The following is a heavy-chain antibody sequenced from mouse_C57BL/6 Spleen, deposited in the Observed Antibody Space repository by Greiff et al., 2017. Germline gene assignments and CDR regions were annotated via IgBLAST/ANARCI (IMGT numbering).Heavy chain of an antibody. Sequence: VQVVESGAELARPGASVKLSCKASGYTFTSYGISWVKQRTGQGLEWIGEIYPRSGNTYYNEKFKGKATLTADKSSSTAYMELLSLTSEDSAVYVFARRDYDSYVDVWGTGTTLTVSS. J-gene: IGHJ1*03. CDR1: GYTFTSYG. D-gene: IGHD2-4*01. V-gene: IGHV1-81*01. CDR3: ARRDYDSYVDV. CDR2: IYPRSGNT.